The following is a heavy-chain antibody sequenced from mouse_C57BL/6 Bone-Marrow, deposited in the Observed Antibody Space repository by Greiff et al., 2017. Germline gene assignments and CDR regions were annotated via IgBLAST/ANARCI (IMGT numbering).Heavy chain of an antibody. J-gene: IGHJ3*01. CDR1: GYTFTSYW. V-gene: IGHV1-64*01. CDR3: ARDDYGSNYESVD. Sequence: QVQLQQPGAELVKPGASVKLSCKASGYTFTSYWMHWVKQRPGQGLEWIGMIHPNSGGTNYNEKFKSKATLTVDKSSSTAYMQLSSLTSEDSAVYYCARDDYGSNYESVDWGQGTLVTISA. CDR2: IHPNSGGT. D-gene: IGHD1-1*01.